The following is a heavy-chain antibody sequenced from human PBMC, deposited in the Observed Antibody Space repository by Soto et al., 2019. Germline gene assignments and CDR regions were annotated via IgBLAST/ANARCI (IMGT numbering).Heavy chain of an antibody. D-gene: IGHD5-18*01. CDR2: INADNDNT. Sequence: ASVQVSRTSSGYTIMRCARHCVRPAPGQRLEWMGWINADNDNTKYSQKFQGRVIITRDASASTAYMELISLRSEDTAVYYCASALGFSYGYTDHWGQGTLVTVSS. J-gene: IGHJ4*02. V-gene: IGHV1-3*01. CDR3: ASALGFSYGYTDH. CDR1: GYTIMRCA.